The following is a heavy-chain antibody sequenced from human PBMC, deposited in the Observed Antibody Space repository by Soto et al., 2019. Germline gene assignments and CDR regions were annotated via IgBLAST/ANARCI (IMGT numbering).Heavy chain of an antibody. V-gene: IGHV3-30-3*01. D-gene: IGHD6-13*01. CDR2: ISYDGSNK. CDR3: AREKGASSSSWFTVGDY. CDR1: GFTFSSYA. Sequence: QVQLVESGGGVVQPGRSLRLSCAASGFTFSSYAMHWVRQAPGKGLEWVAVISYDGSNKYYADSVKGRFTISRDNSKNTLYLQMNSLRAEDTAVYYCAREKGASSSSWFTVGDYWGQGTLVTVSS. J-gene: IGHJ4*02.